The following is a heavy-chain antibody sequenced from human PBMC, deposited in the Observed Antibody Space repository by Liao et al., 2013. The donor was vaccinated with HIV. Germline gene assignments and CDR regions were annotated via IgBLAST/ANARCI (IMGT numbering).Heavy chain of an antibody. CDR1: GGSFSGYY. D-gene: IGHD6-6*01. CDR2: INHSGST. J-gene: IGHJ3*02. V-gene: IGHV4-34*01. CDR3: ARGIAARPRAFDI. Sequence: QVQLQQWGAGLLKPSETLSLTCAVYGGSFSGYYWSWIRQPPGKGLEWIGEINHSGSTNYNPSLKSRVTISLDTSKNQFSLKLSSVTAADTAVYYCARGIAARPRAFDIWGQGTMVTVSS.